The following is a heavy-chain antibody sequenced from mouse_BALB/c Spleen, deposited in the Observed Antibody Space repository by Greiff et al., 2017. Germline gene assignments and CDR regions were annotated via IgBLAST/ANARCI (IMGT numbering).Heavy chain of an antibody. Sequence: EVQLVESGGGLVKPGGSLKLSCAASGFTFSSYTMSWVRQTPEKRLEWVATISSGGGNTYYPDSVKGRFTISRDNAKNNLYLQMSSLRSEDTALYYCARYTTVPPYYFDYWGQGTTLTVSS. CDR2: ISSGGGNT. J-gene: IGHJ2*01. D-gene: IGHD1-1*01. CDR3: ARYTTVPPYYFDY. CDR1: GFTFSSYT. V-gene: IGHV5-9*03.